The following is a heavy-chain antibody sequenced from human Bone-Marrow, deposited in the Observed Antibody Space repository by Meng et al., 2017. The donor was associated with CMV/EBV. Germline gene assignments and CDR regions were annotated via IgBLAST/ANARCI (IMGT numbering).Heavy chain of an antibody. CDR1: GFTFDDYG. CDR3: AREQDWMTTVTHFDY. CDR2: INWNGGST. V-gene: IGHV3-20*04. Sequence: SLKISCAASGFTFDDYGMSWVRQAPGKGLEWVSGINWNGGSTGYADSVKGRFTISRDNAKNALYLQMNSLGAEDTALYYCAREQDWMTTVTHFDYWGQGTLVTVSS. J-gene: IGHJ4*02. D-gene: IGHD4-11*01.